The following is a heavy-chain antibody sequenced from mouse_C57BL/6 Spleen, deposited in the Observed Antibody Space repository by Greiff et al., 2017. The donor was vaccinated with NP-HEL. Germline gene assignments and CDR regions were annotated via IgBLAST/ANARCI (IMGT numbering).Heavy chain of an antibody. V-gene: IGHV1-75*01. CDR2: IFPGSGST. Sequence: QVQLQQSGPELVKPGASVKISCKASGYTFTDYYINWVKQRPGQGLEWIGWIFPGSGSTYYNEKFKGKATLTVDKSSSTAYMLLSSLTSEDSAVYFCARRIPPTMITSYYAMDYWGQGTSVTVSS. D-gene: IGHD2-4*01. CDR1: GYTFTDYY. CDR3: ARRIPPTMITSYYAMDY. J-gene: IGHJ4*01.